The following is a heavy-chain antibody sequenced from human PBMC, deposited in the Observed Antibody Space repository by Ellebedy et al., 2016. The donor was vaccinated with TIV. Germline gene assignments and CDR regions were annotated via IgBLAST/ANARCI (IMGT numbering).Heavy chain of an antibody. Sequence: GESLKISCAASGFTFSNYGIHWVRQAPGTGLEWVTVISYDGKNKYYTDSVRGRFTISRDDSKNTVFLQMNSLRAEDTAVYYCARDRANPDTGTFYFDFWGQGALVTVSS. CDR1: GFTFSNYG. J-gene: IGHJ4*02. V-gene: IGHV3-30*03. D-gene: IGHD4/OR15-4a*01. CDR2: ISYDGKNK. CDR3: ARDRANPDTGTFYFDF.